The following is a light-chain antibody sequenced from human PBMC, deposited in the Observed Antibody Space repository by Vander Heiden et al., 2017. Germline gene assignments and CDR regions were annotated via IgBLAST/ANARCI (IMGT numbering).Light chain of an antibody. CDR2: AAS. CDR1: QGISNY. Sequence: DIQLTQSPSSLSASVGGRVTITCRASQGISNYLAWYQQKPGKVPKLLIYAASTLQSGVPSRFSGSGSGTDFTLTISSLQPEDVATYYCQKYNSALTFGPGTKVDIK. CDR3: QKYNSALT. J-gene: IGKJ3*01. V-gene: IGKV1-27*01.